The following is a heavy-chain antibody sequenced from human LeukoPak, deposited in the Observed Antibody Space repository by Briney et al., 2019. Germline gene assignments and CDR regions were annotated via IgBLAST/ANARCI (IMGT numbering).Heavy chain of an antibody. CDR2: IYYSGST. Sequence: PSETLSLTCTVSGGSISSYYWSWIRQPPGKGLEWIGYIYYSGSTNYNPSLKSRVTISVDTSKNQFSLKLSSVTAADTAVYYCAGGNPSTTIFGVVIPTTYYYYGMDVWGQGTTVTVSS. CDR1: GGSISSYY. D-gene: IGHD3-3*01. J-gene: IGHJ6*02. CDR3: AGGNPSTTIFGVVIPTTYYYYGMDV. V-gene: IGHV4-59*01.